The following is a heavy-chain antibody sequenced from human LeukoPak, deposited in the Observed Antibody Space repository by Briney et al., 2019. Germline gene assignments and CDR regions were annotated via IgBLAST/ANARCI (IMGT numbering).Heavy chain of an antibody. J-gene: IGHJ4*02. CDR1: GDSISSTTYY. V-gene: IGHV4-39*07. CDR3: ARSTSHNYYDSSGYGYYFDY. D-gene: IGHD3-22*01. CDR2: IYYRGNT. Sequence: SETLSLTCSVSGDSISSTTYYWGWIRQPPGKGLEWIGSIYYRGNTEYNPSLKSRVTISVDTSKNQFSLKLSSVTAADTAVYYCARSTSHNYYDSSGYGYYFDYWGQGTLVTVSS.